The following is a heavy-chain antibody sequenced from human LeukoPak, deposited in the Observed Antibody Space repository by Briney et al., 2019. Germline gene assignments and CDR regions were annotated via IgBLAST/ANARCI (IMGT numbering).Heavy chain of an antibody. CDR3: ARSLEGNNLDSFDI. D-gene: IGHD1-14*01. Sequence: EASVKVSCKASGYTFTSYGISWVRQAPGQGLEWMGWIIPIFCTANYVQKFQRRVTITTDVSTSTAYMELSSLRSEDTAVYYCARSLEGNNLDSFDIWGQGTMVTVSS. V-gene: IGHV1-69*05. J-gene: IGHJ3*02. CDR1: GYTFTSYG. CDR2: IIPIFCTA.